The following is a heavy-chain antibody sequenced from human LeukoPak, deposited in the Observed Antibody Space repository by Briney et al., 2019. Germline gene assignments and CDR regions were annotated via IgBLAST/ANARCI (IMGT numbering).Heavy chain of an antibody. CDR2: IIPIFGTA. CDR1: GGTFSSYA. V-gene: IGHV1-69*13. CDR3: ARSKIQYYYGMDV. Sequence: SVKVSCKASGGTFSSYAISWVRQAPGQGLEWMGGIIPIFGTANYAQKFQGRVAITADESTSTAYMELSSLRSEDTAVYYCARSKIQYYYGMDVWGQGTTVTVSS. J-gene: IGHJ6*02.